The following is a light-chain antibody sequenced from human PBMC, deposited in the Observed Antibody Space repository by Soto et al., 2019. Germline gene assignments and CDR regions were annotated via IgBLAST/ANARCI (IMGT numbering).Light chain of an antibody. CDR3: QQSYSNTRT. V-gene: IGKV1-39*01. Sequence: DIQMTQSPSTLSGSVGDRVSIPCRASQSISRYLNWYQQKPGKAPKLLIYAASSLQSGVPSRLSGSGSGTDFTITISSMKNEDFETYYCQQSYSNTRTFGHGTQVDI. J-gene: IGKJ1*01. CDR2: AAS. CDR1: QSISRY.